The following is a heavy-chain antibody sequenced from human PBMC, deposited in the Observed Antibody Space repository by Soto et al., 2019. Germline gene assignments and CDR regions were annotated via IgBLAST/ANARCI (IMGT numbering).Heavy chain of an antibody. Sequence: AGGSHRLSSTASGFTCVDYAMSWFRQATGKGLEWVGFIRSKAYGGTTEYAASVKGRFTISRDDSKSIAYLQMNSLKTEDTAVYYCTSSTIFGVVIPFPYYYYYYMDVWGKGTTVTVSS. CDR3: TSSTIFGVVIPFPYYYYYYMDV. CDR1: GFTCVDYA. J-gene: IGHJ6*03. V-gene: IGHV3-49*03. CDR2: IRSKAYGGTT. D-gene: IGHD3-3*01.